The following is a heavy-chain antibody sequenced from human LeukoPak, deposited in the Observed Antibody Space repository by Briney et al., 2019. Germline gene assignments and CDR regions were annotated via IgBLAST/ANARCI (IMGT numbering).Heavy chain of an antibody. CDR3: ARDRRPDGMDV. CDR2: ISSSSSYI. J-gene: IGHJ6*02. CDR1: GFTFSSYS. Sequence: GGSLRLSCAASGFTFSSYSMNWVRQAPGKGLEWVSSISSSSSYIYYADSVKGRFTISRDNAKNSLYPQMNSLRAEDTAVYYCARDRRPDGMDVWGQGTTVTVSS. V-gene: IGHV3-21*01.